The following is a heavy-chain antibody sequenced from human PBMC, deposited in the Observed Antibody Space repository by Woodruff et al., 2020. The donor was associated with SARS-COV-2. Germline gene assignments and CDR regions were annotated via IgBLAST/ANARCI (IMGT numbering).Heavy chain of an antibody. CDR2: IRSKVFGGTA. J-gene: IGHJ4*02. Sequence: GLEWVGYIRSKVFGGTAEYAASVKGRFTISRDDSKSVVYLQMNSLKTEDTAVYYCSASFGELSYDDFWGQGTLVTV. V-gene: IGHV3-49*02. CDR3: SASFGELSYDDF. D-gene: IGHD3-10*01.